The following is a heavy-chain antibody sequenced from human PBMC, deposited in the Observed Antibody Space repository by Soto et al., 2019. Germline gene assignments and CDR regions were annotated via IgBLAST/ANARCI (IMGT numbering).Heavy chain of an antibody. J-gene: IGHJ6*02. V-gene: IGHV1-69*01. Sequence: QVQLVHAGAEVKKPGSSVKVACKASGGTFSSFTISWVRQAPGQGLEWMGGIIPIYGTANYAQKFQGRVTITADESTRTAYMELSSLRSEDTAVYYCAKDRRADWESYSYYAMDVWGQGTTVTVSS. CDR2: IIPIYGTA. CDR1: GGTFSSFT. CDR3: AKDRRADWESYSYYAMDV. D-gene: IGHD1-26*01.